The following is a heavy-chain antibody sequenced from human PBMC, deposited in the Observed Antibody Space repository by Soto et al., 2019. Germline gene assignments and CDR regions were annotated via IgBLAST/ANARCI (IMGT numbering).Heavy chain of an antibody. V-gene: IGHV3-15*01. Sequence: GGSLRLSCAASGFTFSNAWMSWVRQAPGKGLGWVGRIKSKTDGGTTDYAAPVKGRFTISRDDSKNTLYLQMNSLKTEDTAVYYCTTSSGYDYEYYYYYGMDVWGQGTTVTVSS. D-gene: IGHD5-12*01. CDR2: IKSKTDGGTT. CDR3: TTSSGYDYEYYYYYGMDV. J-gene: IGHJ6*02. CDR1: GFTFSNAW.